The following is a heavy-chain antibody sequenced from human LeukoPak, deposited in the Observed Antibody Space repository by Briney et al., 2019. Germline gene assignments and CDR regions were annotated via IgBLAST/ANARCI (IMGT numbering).Heavy chain of an antibody. V-gene: IGHV3-66*01. CDR3: ARGGYGDYDLVAFDI. CDR2: IYSGGST. CDR1: EFSVGSNY. J-gene: IGHJ3*02. Sequence: PGGSLRLSCAASEFSVGSNYMTWVRQAPGKGLEWVSLIYSGGSTYYADSVKGRFTISRDNSKNTLYLQMNSLRAEDTAVYYCARGGYGDYDLVAFDIWGQGTMVTVSS. D-gene: IGHD4-17*01.